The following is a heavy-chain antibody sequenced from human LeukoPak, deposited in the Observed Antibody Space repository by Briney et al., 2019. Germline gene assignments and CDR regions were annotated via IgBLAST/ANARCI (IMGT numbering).Heavy chain of an antibody. CDR2: IYYSGST. V-gene: IGHV4-59*11. D-gene: IGHD2-15*01. CDR1: GGSISSHY. CDR3: ARSDRSGPGRWFDP. Sequence: SETLSLTCTVSGGSISSHYWSWSRQPPGKGLEWIGYIYYSGSTNYNPSLKSRVTISVDTSKNQFSLKLSSVTAADTAVYYCARSDRSGPGRWFDPWGQGTLVTVSS. J-gene: IGHJ5*02.